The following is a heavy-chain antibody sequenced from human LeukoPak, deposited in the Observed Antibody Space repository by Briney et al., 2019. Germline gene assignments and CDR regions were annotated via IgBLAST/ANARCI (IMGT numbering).Heavy chain of an antibody. V-gene: IGHV1-2*02. CDR1: GYTFNDYY. J-gene: IGHJ6*03. CDR2: INPNSGDR. D-gene: IGHD3-22*01. CDR3: ARVRGSSGEGRAGAYYYYYMDV. Sequence: GASVKVSCKASGYTFNDYYIHWVRQAPGQGLEWMGWINPNSGDRDYAQNFQGRVTLTRDASISTAYMELSGLKSDDTAVYYCARVRGSSGEGRAGAYYYYYMDVWGKGTTVTISS.